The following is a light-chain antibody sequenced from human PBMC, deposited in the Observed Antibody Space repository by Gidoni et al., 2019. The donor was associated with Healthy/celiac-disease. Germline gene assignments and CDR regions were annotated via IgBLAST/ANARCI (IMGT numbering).Light chain of an antibody. CDR2: WAS. J-gene: IGKJ1*01. CDR1: QSVLYSSNNKNY. CDR3: QQYYSTPLRGWT. Sequence: DIVMTQSPDSLAVSLGERATINCKSSQSVLYSSNNKNYLAWYQQKPGQPPKLLIYWASTRESGVPDRFSGSGSGTDFTLTISSLQAEDVAVYYCQQYYSTPLRGWTFXQXTKVEIK. V-gene: IGKV4-1*01.